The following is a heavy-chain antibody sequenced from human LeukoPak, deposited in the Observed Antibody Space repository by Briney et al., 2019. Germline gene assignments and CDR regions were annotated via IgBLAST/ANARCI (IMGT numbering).Heavy chain of an antibody. CDR3: ARSHDYGDYGVDY. D-gene: IGHD4-17*01. CDR1: GYTFTSNY. CDR2: ISPSGGST. Sequence: GASVKVSCKAFGYTFTSNYMHWVRQAPGQGPEWMGVISPSGGSTTYAQKFQGRVTMTRDTSISTAYMELSRLRSDDTAVYYCARSHDYGDYGVDYWGQGTLVTVSS. J-gene: IGHJ4*02. V-gene: IGHV1-46*01.